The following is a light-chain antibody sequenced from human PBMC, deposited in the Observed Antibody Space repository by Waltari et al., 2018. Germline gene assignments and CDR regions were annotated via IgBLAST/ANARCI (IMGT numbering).Light chain of an antibody. CDR2: KAS. CDR3: QQYRNLWT. Sequence: KVLIYKASTLESGVPSRFSGSGSGTEFTLTISSLQPDDFATYYCQQYRNLWTFGQGTKVEIK. V-gene: IGKV1-5*03. J-gene: IGKJ1*01.